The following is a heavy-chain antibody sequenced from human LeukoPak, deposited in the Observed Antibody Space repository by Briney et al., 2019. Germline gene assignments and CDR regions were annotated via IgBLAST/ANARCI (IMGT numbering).Heavy chain of an antibody. CDR3: ATDRGIVVADDAFDI. Sequence: ASVKVSCKVSGYTLTELSMHWVRQAPGKGLEWMGDYDPEDGETIYAQKFQGRVTMTEDTSTDTAYMELSSLRSEDTAVYYCATDRGIVVADDAFDIWGQGTMVTVSS. V-gene: IGHV1-24*01. J-gene: IGHJ3*02. D-gene: IGHD3-22*01. CDR1: GYTLTELS. CDR2: YDPEDGET.